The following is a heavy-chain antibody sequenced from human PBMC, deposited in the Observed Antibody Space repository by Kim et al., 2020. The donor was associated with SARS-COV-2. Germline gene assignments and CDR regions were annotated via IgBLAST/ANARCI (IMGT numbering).Heavy chain of an antibody. V-gene: IGHV1-8*01. Sequence: ASVKVSCKASGYTFTSYDINWVRQATGQGLEWMGWMNPNSGNTGYAQKFQGRVTMTRNTSISTAYMELSSLRSEDTAVYYCARASRGLVVVAATGDYYYYYMDVWGKGTTVTVSS. D-gene: IGHD2-15*01. CDR1: GYTFTSYD. J-gene: IGHJ6*03. CDR3: ARASRGLVVVAATGDYYYYYMDV. CDR2: MNPNSGNT.